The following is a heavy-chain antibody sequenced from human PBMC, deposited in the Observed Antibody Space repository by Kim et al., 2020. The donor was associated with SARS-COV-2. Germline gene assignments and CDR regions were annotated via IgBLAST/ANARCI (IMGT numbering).Heavy chain of an antibody. CDR3: ARAMVRFLN. D-gene: IGHD3-3*01. V-gene: IGHV1-46*01. Sequence: GSTSYEQKFQGRVTMTRDTSTSTVYMELSSLRSEDTAVYYCARAMVRFLNWGQGTLVTVSS. CDR2: GST. J-gene: IGHJ4*02.